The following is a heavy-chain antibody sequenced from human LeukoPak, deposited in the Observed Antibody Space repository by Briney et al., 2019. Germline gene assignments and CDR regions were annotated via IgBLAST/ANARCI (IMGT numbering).Heavy chain of an antibody. CDR1: GGSISSSSYY. J-gene: IGHJ3*01. Sequence: PSETLSLTCTVSGGSISSSSYYWGWIRQPPGKGLEWIGSIYYSGSTYYNPYLKSRVTIPVDTSKNQFSLKLSSVTAADTAVYYCARQSDMITFGGVIAPPHAFDVWGQGTMVTVSS. V-gene: IGHV4-39*01. D-gene: IGHD3-16*02. CDR2: IYYSGST. CDR3: ARQSDMITFGGVIAPPHAFDV.